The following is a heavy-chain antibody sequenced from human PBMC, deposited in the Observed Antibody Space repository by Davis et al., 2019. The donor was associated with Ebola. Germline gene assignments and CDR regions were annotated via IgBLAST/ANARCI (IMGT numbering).Heavy chain of an antibody. CDR3: ARHGDCSSTSCSWWFDP. Sequence: PGGSLRLSCKGSGYSFTSYWISWVRQMPGKGLEWMGRIDPSDSYTNYSPSFQGHVTISADKSISTAYLQWSSLKASDTAMYYCARHGDCSSTSCSWWFDPWGQGTLVTVSS. V-gene: IGHV5-10-1*01. CDR2: IDPSDSYT. D-gene: IGHD2-2*01. CDR1: GYSFTSYW. J-gene: IGHJ5*02.